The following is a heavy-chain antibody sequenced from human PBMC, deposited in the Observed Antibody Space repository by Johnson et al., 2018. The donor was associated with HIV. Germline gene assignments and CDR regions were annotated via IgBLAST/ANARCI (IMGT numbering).Heavy chain of an antibody. CDR2: IRYDGSEK. V-gene: IGHV3-30*02. D-gene: IGHD3-9*01. Sequence: QEQLVESGGGVVQPGGSLRLSCAASGFTFSSYGMHWVRQAPGKGLEWVAVIRYDGSEKYYADSVKGRFTISRDNTKNTLYLQMNSLRAEDTAVSYCTTDWPLRSFDWLFHDAFDIWGQGTMVTVSS. CDR3: TTDWPLRSFDWLFHDAFDI. J-gene: IGHJ3*02. CDR1: GFTFSSYG.